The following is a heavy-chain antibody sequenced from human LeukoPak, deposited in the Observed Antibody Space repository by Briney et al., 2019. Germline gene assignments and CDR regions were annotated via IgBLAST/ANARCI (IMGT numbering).Heavy chain of an antibody. Sequence: GGSLRLSCKASGFTLSSYGFHWVRQAPGKGLEWMAFIRKDAGKTHYADSVKGRFSISRDISKNTLYLQMNSLRAEDTAVYYCARVRLGEISGWYIFDDWGQGTLVTVSS. CDR1: GFTLSSYG. V-gene: IGHV3-30*02. D-gene: IGHD6-19*01. CDR2: IRKDAGKT. CDR3: ARVRLGEISGWYIFDD. J-gene: IGHJ4*02.